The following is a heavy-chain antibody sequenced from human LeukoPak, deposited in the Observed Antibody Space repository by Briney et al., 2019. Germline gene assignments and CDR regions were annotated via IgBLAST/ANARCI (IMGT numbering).Heavy chain of an antibody. D-gene: IGHD3-3*01. CDR1: GYSINSGYY. V-gene: IGHV4-38-2*02. J-gene: IGHJ6*03. Sequence: PSETLSLTCTVSGYSINSGYYWGWIRQPPGKGLEWIGSIYHSGSTYYNPSLKSRVTISVDTAKNQFSLKLSSVTAADTAVYYCARVRRFVLSLYYYYYMDVWGKGTTVTVSS. CDR2: IYHSGST. CDR3: ARVRRFVLSLYYYYYMDV.